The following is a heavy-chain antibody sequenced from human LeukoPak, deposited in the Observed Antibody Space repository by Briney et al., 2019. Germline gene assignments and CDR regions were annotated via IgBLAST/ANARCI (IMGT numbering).Heavy chain of an antibody. D-gene: IGHD3-3*01. Sequence: GGSLRLSCAASGFTFSSYSMSWVRQAPGKGLEWVSAISGSGGSTYYADSVKGRFTISRDNSKNTLYLQMNSLRAEDTAVYYCGKAPAERVMMGFWSGQSNYYYYYYMDVWGKGTTVTVSS. V-gene: IGHV3-23*01. CDR1: GFTFSSYS. CDR2: ISGSGGST. J-gene: IGHJ6*03. CDR3: GKAPAERVMMGFWSGQSNYYYYYYMDV.